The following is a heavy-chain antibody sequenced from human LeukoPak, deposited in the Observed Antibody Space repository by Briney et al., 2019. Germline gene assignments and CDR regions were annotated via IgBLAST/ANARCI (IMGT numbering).Heavy chain of an antibody. D-gene: IGHD3-22*01. Sequence: GGSLRLSCAASGFTLSSYAMSWVRQAPGKGLEWVSAISGSGGSTYYADSVKGRFTISRDNSKNTLYLQTNSLRAEDTAVYYCAKDLGSGYSIGYYYGMDVWGQGTTVTVSS. CDR1: GFTLSSYA. V-gene: IGHV3-23*01. CDR2: ISGSGGST. J-gene: IGHJ6*02. CDR3: AKDLGSGYSIGYYYGMDV.